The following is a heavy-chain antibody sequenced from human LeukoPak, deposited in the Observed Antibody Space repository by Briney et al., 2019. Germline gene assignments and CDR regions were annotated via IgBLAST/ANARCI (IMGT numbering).Heavy chain of an antibody. D-gene: IGHD2-15*01. V-gene: IGHV1-8*01. CDR1: GYTFTSYD. CDR2: MNPNSGNT. Sequence: GASVKVSFKASGYTFTSYDINWLRQATGQGREWMGWMNPNSGNTGYAQKFQGRVTMTRNTSISTAYMELSSLRSEHTAVYYCARISPSYCTGGSCYSGYWGQGTLVTVSS. CDR3: ARISPSYCTGGSCYSGY. J-gene: IGHJ4*02.